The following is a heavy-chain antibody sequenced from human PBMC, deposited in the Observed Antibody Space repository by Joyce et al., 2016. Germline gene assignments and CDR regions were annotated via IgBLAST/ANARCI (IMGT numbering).Heavy chain of an antibody. CDR1: GFIFRNHG. Sequence: QGQLVESGGGVVQSGRSLRLSCAASGFIFRNHGVHWVRQAQGKGLEWVAVIAYDGSNNYYADSVKGRFIISRDNSKNTLYLQMNSLRAEDTAVYYCVRGTAIVATDWDFDYWGQGTLVTVSS. CDR3: VRGTAIVATDWDFDY. CDR2: IAYDGSNN. J-gene: IGHJ4*02. V-gene: IGHV3-30*03. D-gene: IGHD2/OR15-2a*01.